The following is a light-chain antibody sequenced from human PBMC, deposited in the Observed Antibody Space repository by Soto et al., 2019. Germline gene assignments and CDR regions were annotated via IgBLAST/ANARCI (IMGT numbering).Light chain of an antibody. J-gene: IGKJ4*01. CDR2: GAS. CDR3: QQYSNWPLT. Sequence: EIVMTQSPATLSVSPGEGATLSCRASQSVSSNLAWYQQKPGQAPRLLIFGASTRATGIPARFSGSGSGAEFSLTISALQSEDFAIYYCQQYSNWPLTLGGGTKVDIK. V-gene: IGKV3-15*01. CDR1: QSVSSN.